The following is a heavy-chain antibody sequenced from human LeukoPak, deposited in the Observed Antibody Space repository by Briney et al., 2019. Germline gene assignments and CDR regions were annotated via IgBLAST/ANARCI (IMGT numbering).Heavy chain of an antibody. CDR1: GYTLTELS. D-gene: IGHD1-26*01. V-gene: IGHV1-24*01. J-gene: IGHJ4*02. CDR2: FDPEDGET. CDR3: ATDPRMGATDFDY. Sequence: VASVKVSCKVSGYTLTELSMHWVRQAPGKGLAWMGGFDPEDGETIYAQKFQGRVTMTEDTSTDTAYMELSSLRSEDTAVYYCATDPRMGATDFDYWGQGTLVTVSS.